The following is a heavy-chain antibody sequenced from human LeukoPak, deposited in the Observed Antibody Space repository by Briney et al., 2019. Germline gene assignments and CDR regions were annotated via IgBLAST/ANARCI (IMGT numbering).Heavy chain of an antibody. J-gene: IGHJ4*02. CDR1: GYSFPTYW. CDR3: ARPSGTEFSSGWYY. V-gene: IGHV5-51*01. Sequence: GESLKISCKGSGYSFPTYWIAWVRQMPGKGLEWMGIIYPGDSDTRYSPSFQGRVTISVDKSINTAYLQWSSLKASDTAKYYCARPSGTEFSSGWYYWGQGTLVTVSS. D-gene: IGHD6-19*01. CDR2: IYPGDSDT.